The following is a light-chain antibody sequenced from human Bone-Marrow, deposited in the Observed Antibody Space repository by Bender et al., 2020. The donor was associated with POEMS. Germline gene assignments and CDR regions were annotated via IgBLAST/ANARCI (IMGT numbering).Light chain of an antibody. V-gene: IGLV2-23*01. CDR1: SSDVGSYDL. J-gene: IGLJ2*01. CDR2: EGS. Sequence: QSALTQPASVSGSPGQSITISCSGTSSDVGSYDLVSWYQQHPGKAPKLMIHEGSTRPSGVSNRFSGSKSGNTASLTISGLQAEDEADYSCCSYAGSRTLGFGGGTKLTVL. CDR3: CSYAGSRTLG.